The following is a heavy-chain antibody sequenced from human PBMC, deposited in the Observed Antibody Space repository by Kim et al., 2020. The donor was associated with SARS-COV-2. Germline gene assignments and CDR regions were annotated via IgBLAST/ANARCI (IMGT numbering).Heavy chain of an antibody. CDR3: ARDRARVGGATFRAFDI. D-gene: IGHD1-26*01. CDR2: IYYSGST. J-gene: IGHJ3*02. Sequence: SETLSLTCTVSGGSISSYYWSWIRQPPGKGLEWIGYIYYSGSTNYNPSPKSRVTISVDTSKNQFSLKLSSVTAADTAVYYCARDRARVGGATFRAFDIWGQGTMVTVSS. V-gene: IGHV4-59*01. CDR1: GGSISSYY.